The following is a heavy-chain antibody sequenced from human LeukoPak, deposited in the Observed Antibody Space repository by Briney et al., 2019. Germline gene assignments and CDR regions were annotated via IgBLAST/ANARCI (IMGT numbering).Heavy chain of an antibody. CDR3: ARAERRIGRIVGATLAFSY. CDR2: INPNSGGT. V-gene: IGHV1-2*02. D-gene: IGHD1-26*01. CDR1: GYTFTGYY. J-gene: IGHJ4*02. Sequence: VASVKVSCKASGYTFTGYYMHWVRQAPGQGLEWMGWINPNSGGTNYAQKFQGRVTMTRDTSISTAYMELSRLRSDDTAVYYCARAERRIGRIVGATLAFSYWGQGTLVTVSS.